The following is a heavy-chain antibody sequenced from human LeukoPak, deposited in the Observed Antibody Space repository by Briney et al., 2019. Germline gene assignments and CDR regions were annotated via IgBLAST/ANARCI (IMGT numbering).Heavy chain of an antibody. CDR1: GGSISSSSYY. D-gene: IGHD6-6*01. CDR3: ARAYSSSWPYYYYYMDV. V-gene: IGHV4-39*07. J-gene: IGHJ6*03. Sequence: PSETLSLTCTVSGGSISSSSYYWGWIRQPPGKGLEWIGSIYYSGSTYYNPSLKSRVTISVDTSKNQFSLKLSSVTAADTAVYYCARAYSSSWPYYYYYMDVWGKGTTVTVSS. CDR2: IYYSGST.